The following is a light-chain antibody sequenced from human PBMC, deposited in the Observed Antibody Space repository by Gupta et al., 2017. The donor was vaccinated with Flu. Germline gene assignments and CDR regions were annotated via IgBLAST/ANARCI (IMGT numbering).Light chain of an antibody. CDR2: DVS. J-gene: IGLJ1*01. Sequence: QSALTQPRSVSASPGQSVTISCTGTSSDVGGYNYVSWYQQHPGKVPKLMIYDVSKRPSGVPDRFSGSKSGNTASLTISGLQAEDEADYYCCSYAGNYPYIFGTGTKVTVL. V-gene: IGLV2-11*01. CDR3: CSYAGNYPYI. CDR1: SSDVGGYNY.